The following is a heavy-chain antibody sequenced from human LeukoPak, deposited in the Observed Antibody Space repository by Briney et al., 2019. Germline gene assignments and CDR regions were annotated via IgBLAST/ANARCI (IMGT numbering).Heavy chain of an antibody. CDR2: ISYDGSNK. J-gene: IGHJ1*01. Sequence: GRSLRLSCAASGFTFSSYAMHWVRQAPGKGLEWVAVISYDGSNKYYADSVKGRFTISRDNSKNTLYLQMNSLRAEDTAVYYCARDPEGYSSGWYFYFQHWGQGTLVTVYS. CDR1: GFTFSSYA. V-gene: IGHV3-30-3*01. CDR3: ARDPEGYSSGWYFYFQH. D-gene: IGHD6-19*01.